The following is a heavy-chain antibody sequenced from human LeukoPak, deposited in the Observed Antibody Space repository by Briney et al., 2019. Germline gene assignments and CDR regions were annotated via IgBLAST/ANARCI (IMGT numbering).Heavy chain of an antibody. J-gene: IGHJ6*03. CDR2: ISSSGSTI. CDR3: ARAYVPYYYYYYYMDV. CDR1: GFTFSSYE. V-gene: IGHV3-48*03. D-gene: IGHD3-16*01. Sequence: GGSLRLSCAASGFTFSSYEMNWVRQAPGKGLEWVSYISSSGSTIYYADSVKGRFTISRDNAKNSLYLQMNSLRAEDTAVYYCARAYVPYYYYYYYMDVWGKGTTVTISS.